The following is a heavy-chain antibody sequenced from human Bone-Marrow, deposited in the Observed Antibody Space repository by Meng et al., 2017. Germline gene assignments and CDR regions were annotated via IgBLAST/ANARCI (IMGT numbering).Heavy chain of an antibody. V-gene: IGHV1-69*05. Sequence: SVKVSCKASGGTFSSYAISWVRQAPGQGLEWMGGIIPIFGTANYAQKFQGRVTITTDESTSTAYMELSSLRSEDTAVYYCASGFLGEWDGYFDYWGQGTLVTVSS. CDR2: IIPIFGTA. D-gene: IGHD3-10*01. CDR1: GGTFSSYA. CDR3: ASGFLGEWDGYFDY. J-gene: IGHJ4*02.